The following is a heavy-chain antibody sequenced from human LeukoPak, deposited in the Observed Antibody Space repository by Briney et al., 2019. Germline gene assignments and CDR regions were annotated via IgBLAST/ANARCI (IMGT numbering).Heavy chain of an antibody. CDR3: ARERCSSTTCYFDY. CDR2: IYYSGGT. D-gene: IGHD2-2*01. Sequence: SETLSLTCTVSGGSISSYYWSWIRQPPGKGLEWIGYIYYSGGTNYNPSLKSRVTISVDTSKNQFSLKLSSVTAADTAVYYCARERCSSTTCYFDYWGQGTLVTVSS. V-gene: IGHV4-59*01. CDR1: GGSISSYY. J-gene: IGHJ4*02.